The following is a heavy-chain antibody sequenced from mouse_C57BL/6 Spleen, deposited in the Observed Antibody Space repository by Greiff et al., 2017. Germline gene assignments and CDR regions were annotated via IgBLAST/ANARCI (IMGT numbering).Heavy chain of an antibody. CDR1: GYAFSSSW. CDR2: IYPGDGDT. V-gene: IGHV1-82*01. D-gene: IGHD1-1*01. J-gene: IGHJ3*01. Sequence: VQLQQSGPELVKPGASVKISCKASGYAFSSSWMNWVKQRPGKGLEWIGRIYPGDGDTNYNGKFKGKATLTADKSSSTAYMQRSSRTSEDSAVYFCAREGLNTVVAPGFAYWGQGTLVTVSA. CDR3: AREGLNTVVAPGFAY.